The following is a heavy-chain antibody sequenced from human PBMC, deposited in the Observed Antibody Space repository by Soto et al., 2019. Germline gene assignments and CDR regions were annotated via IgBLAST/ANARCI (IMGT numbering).Heavy chain of an antibody. CDR1: GGTFSTSA. D-gene: IGHD2-8*01. CDR2: IMPIFRTP. Sequence: QVQLEQSGAEVKKPGSSVKVSCKASGGTFSTSAISWVRQAPGQGLEWMGGIMPIFRTPDYAQKFQGRVTVSADESTSTAYMALSGLRSDDTAVYYCARDNVRPQLGGNYYYILDVWGPGTTITVSS. V-gene: IGHV1-69*12. J-gene: IGHJ6*02. CDR3: ARDNVRPQLGGNYYYILDV.